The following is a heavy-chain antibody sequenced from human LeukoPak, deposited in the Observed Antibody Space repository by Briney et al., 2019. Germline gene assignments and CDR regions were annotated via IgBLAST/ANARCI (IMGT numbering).Heavy chain of an antibody. CDR1: GFTFSSYW. V-gene: IGHV3-7*03. Sequence: GGSLRLSCAASGFTFSSYWMSWVRQAPGKGLEWVANIKQDGSEKYYVDSVKGRFTISRDNAKNSLYLQMNSLRAEDTAVYYCARDMHIEYCSSTSCSDAFDIWGQGTMVTVSS. J-gene: IGHJ3*02. CDR2: IKQDGSEK. CDR3: ARDMHIEYCSSTSCSDAFDI. D-gene: IGHD2-2*01.